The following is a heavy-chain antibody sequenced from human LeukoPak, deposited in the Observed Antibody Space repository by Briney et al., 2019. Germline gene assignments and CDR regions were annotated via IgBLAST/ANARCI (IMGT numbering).Heavy chain of an antibody. CDR2: VNPYSGTT. CDR1: GYTFTSYY. D-gene: IGHD6-13*01. J-gene: IGHJ5*02. Sequence: ASVKVSCKASGYTFTSYYMHWVRQAPGQGLEWMGIVNPYSGTTTYAQKFQGRVTMTRDTSTSTVYVELSRLRSEDTAVYYCARDHTGGGSSWSDNWFDPWGQGTLVTVSS. CDR3: ARDHTGGGSSWSDNWFDP. V-gene: IGHV1-46*01.